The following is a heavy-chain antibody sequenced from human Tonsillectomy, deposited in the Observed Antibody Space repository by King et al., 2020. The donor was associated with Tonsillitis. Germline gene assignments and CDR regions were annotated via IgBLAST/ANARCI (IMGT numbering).Heavy chain of an antibody. CDR2: IKIKTDGGTP. J-gene: IGHJ4*02. V-gene: IGHV3-15*01. Sequence: SWVRQAPGKVLDWVGRIKIKTDGGTPDYVAPEKDRFTIPRYDSKNTLYLHMNSMKTYETAVYYSSIGITGTTLCWGKGTLVTVSS. CDR3: SIGITGTTLC. D-gene: IGHD1-14*01.